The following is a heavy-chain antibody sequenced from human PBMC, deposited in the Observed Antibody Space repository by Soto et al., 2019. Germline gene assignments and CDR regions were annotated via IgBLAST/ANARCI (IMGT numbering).Heavy chain of an antibody. D-gene: IGHD3-3*01. CDR1: GSSFGSYA. V-gene: IGHV3-23*01. CDR2: ISGSDGKT. Sequence: GGSLRLSCAASGSSFGSYALSWVRQAPGKGLEWVSTISGSDGKTFYADSVKGRFSISRDTSQSTLYLQMNSLRADDTAMYYCARWSYLDYWGQGTRVTVSS. CDR3: ARWSYLDY. J-gene: IGHJ4*02.